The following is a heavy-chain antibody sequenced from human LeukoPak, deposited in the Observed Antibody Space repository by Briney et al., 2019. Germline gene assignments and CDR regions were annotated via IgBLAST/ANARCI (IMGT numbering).Heavy chain of an antibody. CDR2: MYHTGTT. CDR3: VSPKTNGWFDS. D-gene: IGHD2-8*01. Sequence: SETLSLTCTLSGYSVSSGYFWGWIRQPPAKRLEWIGNMYHTGTTYYNPSLKSRVTITIDTSKNQFSLKLRSVTAADTAVYYCVSPKTNGWFDSWGQGSLVTVSS. J-gene: IGHJ5*01. CDR1: GYSVSSGYF. V-gene: IGHV4-38-2*02.